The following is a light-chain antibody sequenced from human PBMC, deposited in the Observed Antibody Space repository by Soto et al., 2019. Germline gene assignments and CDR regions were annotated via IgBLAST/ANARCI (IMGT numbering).Light chain of an antibody. V-gene: IGLV2-8*01. CDR3: SSFAGSNNLPYV. Sequence: QSVLTQPPSASGSPGQSVTISCTGTSSDVGAYDYVSWYQQHPGKAPKLMIYEINKRPSGVPDRFSGSRSGNTASLTVSGLQAEDEADYYCSSFAGSNNLPYVFGTGTKVT. J-gene: IGLJ1*01. CDR2: EIN. CDR1: SSDVGAYDY.